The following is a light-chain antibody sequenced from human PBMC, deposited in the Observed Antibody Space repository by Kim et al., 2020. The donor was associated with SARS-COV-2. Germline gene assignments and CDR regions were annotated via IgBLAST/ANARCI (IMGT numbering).Light chain of an antibody. Sequence: QSVLTQPPSASGTPGQKVAISCSGSSTNIGINVVNWYQQLPGTAPKLLMFDNNQRPSGVPDRFSGSKSGTSASLAISGLQSEDEADYYCATWDDSLHGVVFGGGTQLTVL. CDR1: STNIGINV. CDR3: ATWDDSLHGVV. V-gene: IGLV1-44*01. CDR2: DNN. J-gene: IGLJ2*01.